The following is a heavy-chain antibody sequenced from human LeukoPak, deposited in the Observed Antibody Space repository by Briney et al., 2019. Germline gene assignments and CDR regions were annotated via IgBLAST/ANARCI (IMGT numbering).Heavy chain of an antibody. J-gene: IGHJ4*02. CDR2: ISSSSSYI. CDR1: GFACRRYR. V-gene: IGHV3-21*01. D-gene: IGHD5-24*01. Sequence: RSLRSSVTACGFACRRYRMDGVIQAPGKGLERVSSISSSSSYIYYADSVKGRFTISRDNAKNSLYLQMNSLRAEDTAVYYCARLRRDGFLDYWGQGTLVTVSS. CDR3: ARLRRDGFLDY.